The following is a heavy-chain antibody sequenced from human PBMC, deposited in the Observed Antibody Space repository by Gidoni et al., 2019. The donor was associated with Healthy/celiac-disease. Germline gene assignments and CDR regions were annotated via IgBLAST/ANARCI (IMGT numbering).Heavy chain of an antibody. D-gene: IGHD2-15*01. J-gene: IGHJ6*02. V-gene: IGHV4-39*07. CDR1: GGSISSSSYY. CDR2: IYYSGST. CDR3: ARDDTPDYYYYGMDV. Sequence: QRQLQESGPGLVKPAETMYLTYTGPGGSISSSSYYWGWIRQPPGKGLEWIGSIYYSGSTYYNPSLKSRVTISVDTSKNQFSLKLSSVTAADTAVYYCARDDTPDYYYYGMDVWGQGTTVTVSS.